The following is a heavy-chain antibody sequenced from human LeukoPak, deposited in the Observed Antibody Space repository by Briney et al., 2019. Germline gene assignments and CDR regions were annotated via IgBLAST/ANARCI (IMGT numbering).Heavy chain of an antibody. CDR1: GGSISSYY. Sequence: PSETLSLPCTVSGGSISSYYWSWIRQPPGKGLEWIGYIYYSGSTNYNPSLKSRVTISVDTSKNQFSLKLSSVTAADTAVYYCARERYDIFGGGRNDAFDIWGQGTMVTVSS. V-gene: IGHV4-59*01. CDR2: IYYSGST. J-gene: IGHJ3*02. D-gene: IGHD3-9*01. CDR3: ARERYDIFGGGRNDAFDI.